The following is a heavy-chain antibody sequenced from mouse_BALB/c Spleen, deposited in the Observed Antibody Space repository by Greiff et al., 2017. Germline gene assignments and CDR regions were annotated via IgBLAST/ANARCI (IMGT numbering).Heavy chain of an antibody. CDR1: GYSITSDYA. V-gene: IGHV3-2*02. D-gene: IGHD6-1*01. CDR2: ISYSGST. CDR3: ARAPSVAWFAY. Sequence: DVKLQESGPGLVKPSQSLSLTCTVTGYSITSDYAWNWIRQFPGNKLEWMGYISYSGSTSYNPSLKSRISITRDTSKNQFFLQLNSVTTEDTATYYCARAPSVAWFAYWGQGTLVTVSA. J-gene: IGHJ3*01.